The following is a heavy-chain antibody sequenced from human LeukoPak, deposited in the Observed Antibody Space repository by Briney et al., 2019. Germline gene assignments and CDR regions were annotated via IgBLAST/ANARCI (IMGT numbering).Heavy chain of an antibody. CDR1: GGSISSYY. CDR3: ARQTGSGLFILP. Sequence: SETLSLTCTVSGGSISSYYWSWIRQPPGKGLEWIGYIYYSGSTNYNPSLKSRVTMSVDTSKNQFSLRLTSVTAADTAVYYCARQTGSGLFILPGGQGTLVTVSS. CDR2: IYYSGST. V-gene: IGHV4-59*08. D-gene: IGHD3/OR15-3a*01. J-gene: IGHJ4*02.